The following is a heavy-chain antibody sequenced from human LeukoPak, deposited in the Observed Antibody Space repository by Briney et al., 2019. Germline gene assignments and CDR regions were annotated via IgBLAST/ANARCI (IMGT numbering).Heavy chain of an antibody. D-gene: IGHD5-24*01. CDR1: GGSFSGYY. J-gene: IGHJ4*02. Sequence: SETLSLTCAVYGGSFSGYYWSWIRQPPGKGLEWIGEINHSGSTNYNPSLKSRVTISVDTSKNQFSLKLSSVTAADTAVYYCASARWDYWGQGTLVTVSS. CDR3: ASARWDY. CDR2: INHSGST. V-gene: IGHV4-34*01.